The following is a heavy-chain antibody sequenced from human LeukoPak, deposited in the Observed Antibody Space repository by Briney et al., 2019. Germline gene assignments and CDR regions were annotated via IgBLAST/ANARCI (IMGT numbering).Heavy chain of an antibody. Sequence: ASVKVSCKASGYTFTGYYMHWVRQAPGQGLEWMGWINPNSGGTNYAQKFQGWVTTTRDTSISTAYMELSRLRSDDTAVYYCAREASQMDAFDIWGQGTMVTVSS. CDR1: GYTFTGYY. J-gene: IGHJ3*02. V-gene: IGHV1-2*04. CDR2: INPNSGGT. CDR3: AREASQMDAFDI. D-gene: IGHD5-24*01.